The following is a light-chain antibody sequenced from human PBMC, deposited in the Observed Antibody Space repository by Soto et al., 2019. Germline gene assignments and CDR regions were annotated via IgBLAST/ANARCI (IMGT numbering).Light chain of an antibody. CDR3: QQYVSSRYT. CDR2: GPS. J-gene: IGKJ2*01. CDR1: QSVGSSY. Sequence: EIVLTQSPGTLSLSPGDRATLSCRASQSVGSSYLAWYQQKPGQAPRLVIYGPSTRATGIPDRFSGSGSGTDFTLTISRLEPEDFAVYYCQQYVSSRYTFGQGTKV. V-gene: IGKV3-20*01.